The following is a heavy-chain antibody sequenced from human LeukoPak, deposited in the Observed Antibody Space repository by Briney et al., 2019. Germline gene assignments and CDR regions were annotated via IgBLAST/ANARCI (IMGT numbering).Heavy chain of an antibody. Sequence: GGSLRLSCAASGSTFSSYWMSWVRQAPGKGLEWVANIKQDGSEKYYVDSVKGRFTISRDNAKNSLYLQMNSLRAEDTAVYYCARGTLYQLLYLRGGWFDPWGQGTLVTVSS. J-gene: IGHJ5*02. CDR3: ARGTLYQLLYLRGGWFDP. V-gene: IGHV3-7*01. CDR1: GSTFSSYW. CDR2: IKQDGSEK. D-gene: IGHD2-2*02.